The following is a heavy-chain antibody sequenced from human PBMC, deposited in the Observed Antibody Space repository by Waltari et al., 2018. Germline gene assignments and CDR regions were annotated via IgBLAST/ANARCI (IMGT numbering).Heavy chain of an antibody. J-gene: IGHJ3*02. Sequence: EVQLVESGGGLVRPGGSLRLYCAASGFTFSYYTMNWVRQAPGKGPEWISFITSDGTHTTYADSVRGRFTISRDNAKNSLFLQINSLRADDTAVYYCARDRRPTLILGSGAFDIWGQGIKVNVSS. CDR2: ITSDGTHT. CDR1: GFTFSYYT. D-gene: IGHD3-22*01. CDR3: ARDRRPTLILGSGAFDI. V-gene: IGHV3-21*01.